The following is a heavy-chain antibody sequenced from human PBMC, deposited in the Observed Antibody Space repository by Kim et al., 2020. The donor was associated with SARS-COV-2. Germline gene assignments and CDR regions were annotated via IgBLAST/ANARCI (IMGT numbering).Heavy chain of an antibody. J-gene: IGHJ6*02. D-gene: IGHD3-16*01. CDR2: ISSSGDTI. V-gene: IGHV3-11*01. CDR1: GFSFSDHY. CDR3: ARGHIPYSTVDPGDIDPAHYYFYAMDV. Sequence: GGSLRLSCAASGFSFSDHYMSWIRQAPGKGLEWVSYISSSGDTIYYADSVKGRFTISRGNAYNSLYLQMNSLRAEDTAVYYCARGHIPYSTVDPGDIDPAHYYFYAMDVWGQGTTVTVSS.